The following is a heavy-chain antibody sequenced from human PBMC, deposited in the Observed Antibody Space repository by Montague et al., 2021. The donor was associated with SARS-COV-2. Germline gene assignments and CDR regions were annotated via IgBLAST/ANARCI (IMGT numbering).Heavy chain of an antibody. Sequence: SETLSLTCSVHGGSISSGSYYWAWMRQPPGKGLEWLGSIYFTGGRSPNQSLKSRAALSIDRSKNQFYLNLSSVTAADTAVYYCVREMVRTGDCFDPWGQGIQVTVSS. CDR3: VREMVRTGDCFDP. CDR2: IYFTGGR. D-gene: IGHD3-10*01. J-gene: IGHJ5*02. CDR1: GGSISSGSYY. V-gene: IGHV4-39*07.